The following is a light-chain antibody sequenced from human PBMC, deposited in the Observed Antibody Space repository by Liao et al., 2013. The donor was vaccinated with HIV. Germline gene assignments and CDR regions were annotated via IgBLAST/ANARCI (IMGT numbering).Light chain of an antibody. CDR3: QAWDTNTAI. CDR2: QDS. V-gene: IGLV3-1*01. CDR1: KLGDKY. J-gene: IGLJ2*01. Sequence: SYELTQAPSVSVSPGQTASITCSGDKLGDKYACWYQQKPGQSPVLVIYQDSKRPSGIPERFSGSNSGNTATLTISETQATDEADYYCQAWDTNTAIFGGGTKLTVL.